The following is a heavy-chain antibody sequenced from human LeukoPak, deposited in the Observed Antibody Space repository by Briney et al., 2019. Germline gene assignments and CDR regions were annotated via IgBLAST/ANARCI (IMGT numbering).Heavy chain of an antibody. CDR1: STYW. Sequence: GESLRISCKGSSTYWINWVHQMPGKGLEWMGKIDLSDSYTYYSPSFQGHVTIPADKSITTAYLQWSSLKASDSAMYYCARGDIYFDDWGQGTLVTVSS. J-gene: IGHJ4*02. V-gene: IGHV5-10-1*01. CDR2: IDLSDSYT. CDR3: ARGDIYFDD. D-gene: IGHD3-16*01.